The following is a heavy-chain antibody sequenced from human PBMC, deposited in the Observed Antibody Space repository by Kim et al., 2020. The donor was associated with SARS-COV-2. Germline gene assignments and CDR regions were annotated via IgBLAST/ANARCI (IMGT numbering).Heavy chain of an antibody. CDR3: AKDTYYYDSSGCFDY. Sequence: ANSVKGRFTNSRDNAKNSLYLQMNSLRAEDTALYYCAKDTYYYDSSGCFDYWGQGTLVTVSS. D-gene: IGHD3-22*01. J-gene: IGHJ4*02. V-gene: IGHV3-9*01.